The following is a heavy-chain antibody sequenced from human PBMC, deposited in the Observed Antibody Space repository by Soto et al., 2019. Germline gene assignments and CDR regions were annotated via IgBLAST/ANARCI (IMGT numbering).Heavy chain of an antibody. CDR2: ILPVSAPP. CDR3: ASDCYCDVYNPF. Sequence: VKVSCKASGGTLNNYAINWVRQAPGQGLAWMGGILPVSAPPDYAQKFQGRVSITADHSTSTVYMELSRLKSDDTAVYFCASDCYCDVYNPFWGQGTLVTVSS. D-gene: IGHD3-10*01. J-gene: IGHJ4*02. CDR1: GGTLNNYA. V-gene: IGHV1-69*13.